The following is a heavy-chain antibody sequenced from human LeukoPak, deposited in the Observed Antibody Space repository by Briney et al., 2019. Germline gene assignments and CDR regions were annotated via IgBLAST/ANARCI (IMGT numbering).Heavy chain of an antibody. J-gene: IGHJ4*02. CDR1: GGSISSSNW. Sequence: PSETLSLTCAVSGGSISSSNWWSWVRQPPGKGLEWIGEIYHSGSTNYNPSLKSRVTISVDKSKNQFSLKLSSVTAADTAVYYCARYSYDSSGYSYFLDYWGQGTLVTVSS. D-gene: IGHD3-22*01. CDR3: ARYSYDSSGYSYFLDY. V-gene: IGHV4-4*02. CDR2: IYHSGST.